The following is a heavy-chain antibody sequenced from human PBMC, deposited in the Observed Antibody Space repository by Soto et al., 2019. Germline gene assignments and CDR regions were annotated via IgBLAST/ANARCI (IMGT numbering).Heavy chain of an antibody. Sequence: GASVKVSCTASGGTFSSYTISWVRQAPGQGLEWMGRIIPILGIANYAQKFQGRVTITADKSTSTAYMELSSLRSEDTAVYYCASSDCTNGVCYGYYYYYMDVWGKGTTVTVSS. D-gene: IGHD2-8*01. CDR1: GGTFSSYT. CDR2: IIPILGIA. V-gene: IGHV1-69*02. CDR3: ASSDCTNGVCYGYYYYYMDV. J-gene: IGHJ6*03.